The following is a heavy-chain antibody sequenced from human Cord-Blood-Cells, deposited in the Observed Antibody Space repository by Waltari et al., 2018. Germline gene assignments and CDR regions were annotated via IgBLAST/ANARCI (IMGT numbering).Heavy chain of an antibody. D-gene: IGHD3-10*01. CDR3: ARANYYGSGSYSYYFDY. CDR1: GGSISSYY. J-gene: IGHJ4*02. CDR2: IYTSGST. V-gene: IGHV4-4*07. Sequence: QVQLQESGPGLVKPSETLSLTCTVSGGSISSYYWSWIRQPAGKGLEWIGRIYTSGSTNYNPSLKSRVTMSVDTSKNQFSLKLSAVTAADTAVYYCARANYYGSGSYSYYFDYWGQGTLVTVSS.